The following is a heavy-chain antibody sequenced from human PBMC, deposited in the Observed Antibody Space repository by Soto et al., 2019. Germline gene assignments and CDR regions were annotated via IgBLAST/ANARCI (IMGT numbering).Heavy chain of an antibody. CDR1: GFTFSEYS. J-gene: IGHJ5*02. D-gene: IGHD3-9*01. V-gene: IGHV3-64D*06. CDR2: ISSDGDIT. CDR3: VKVPTFYDILTGYYSTNFFDP. Sequence: GSLRLSCSASGFTFSEYSMHWVRQAPGKGLQYVSTISSDGDITYYADSVKGRFTISRDNSKNTLYLQMNSLRPEDTAVYYCVKVPTFYDILTGYYSTNFFDPWGQGTLVTVSS.